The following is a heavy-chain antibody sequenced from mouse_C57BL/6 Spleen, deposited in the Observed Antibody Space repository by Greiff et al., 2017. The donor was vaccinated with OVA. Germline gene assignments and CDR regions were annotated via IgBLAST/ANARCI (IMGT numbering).Heavy chain of an antibody. V-gene: IGHV1-76*01. CDR2: IYPGSGNT. D-gene: IGHD1-1*01. CDR3: AREDYGSSPYYYAMDY. J-gene: IGHJ4*01. Sequence: VQLQQSGAELVRPGASVKLSCKASGYTFTDYYINWVKQRPGQGLEWIARIYPGSGNTYYNEKFKGKATLTAEKSSSTAYMQLSSLTSEDSAVYFCAREDYGSSPYYYAMDYWGQGTSVTVSS. CDR1: GYTFTDYY.